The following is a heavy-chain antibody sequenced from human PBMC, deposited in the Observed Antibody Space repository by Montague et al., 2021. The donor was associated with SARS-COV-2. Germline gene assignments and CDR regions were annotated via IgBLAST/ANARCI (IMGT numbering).Heavy chain of an antibody. D-gene: IGHD3-22*01. CDR2: ISSSSSTI. CDR1: GFTFSSYS. CDR3: ARVGRGSTYYYDSSGENAQ. Sequence: SLRLSCAASGFTFSSYSMNWVRQAPGKGLEWVSYISSSSSTIYYADSVKGRFTISRDNAKNSLYLQMNSLRDEDTAVYYCARVGRGSTYYYDSSGENAQWGQGTLGTVSS. J-gene: IGHJ4*02. V-gene: IGHV3-48*02.